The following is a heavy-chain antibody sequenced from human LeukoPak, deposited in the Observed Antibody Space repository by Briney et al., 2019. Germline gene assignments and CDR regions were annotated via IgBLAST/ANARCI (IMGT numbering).Heavy chain of an antibody. CDR3: ARIFTDSGSYYSEY. J-gene: IGHJ4*02. CDR1: GGSISGSY. D-gene: IGHD3-22*01. V-gene: IGHV4-4*08. Sequence: SETLSLTCTVSGGSISGSYWSWIRQPPGKGVEWIGYIYSSGSTNYNPSLKSRVTISVDTSKNQFSLKLSSATAADTAVYYCARIFTDSGSYYSEYWGQGTLVTVSS. CDR2: IYSSGST.